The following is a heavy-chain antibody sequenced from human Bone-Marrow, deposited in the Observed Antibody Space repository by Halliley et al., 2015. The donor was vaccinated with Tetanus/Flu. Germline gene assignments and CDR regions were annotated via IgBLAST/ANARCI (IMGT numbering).Heavy chain of an antibody. D-gene: IGHD2-15*01. Sequence: SLRLSCTVSGDSIGSSNWWSWVRQPPGKGLEWIGEIHHSGRTNYNPSLTSRVTILLDESSNQFSLRLISVTAADTAVYYCVRDIEAGAVFDRWGPGILVTVSS. V-gene: IGHV4-4*02. CDR1: GDSIGSSNW. CDR2: IHHSGRT. CDR3: VRDIEAGAVFDR. J-gene: IGHJ5*02.